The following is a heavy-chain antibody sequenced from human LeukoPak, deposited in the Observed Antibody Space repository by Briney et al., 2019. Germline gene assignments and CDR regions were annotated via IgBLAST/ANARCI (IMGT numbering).Heavy chain of an antibody. CDR3: AKALDPSYYGWYFDY. V-gene: IGHV3-23*01. Sequence: GGSLRLSCTASGFTFGDSSMHWVRQAPGKGLEWVSAISGSAGSTSSADSVKGRFTISRDNSKNTLYLQMNSLRAEDTAVYYCAKALDPSYYGWYFDYWGQGTLVTVSS. D-gene: IGHD1-26*01. CDR2: ISGSAGST. J-gene: IGHJ4*02. CDR1: GFTFGDSS.